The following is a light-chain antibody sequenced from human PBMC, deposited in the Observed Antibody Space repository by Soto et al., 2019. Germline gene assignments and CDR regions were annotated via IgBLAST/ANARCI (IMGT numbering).Light chain of an antibody. V-gene: IGLV2-11*01. J-gene: IGLJ2*01. CDR3: CSYAASHTFV. CDR1: SSDVGGYNY. CDR2: EAT. Sequence: QSALTQPRSVSGSPGQSVTISCTGSSSDVGGYNYVSWYQQHPGKAPKLMIYEATERPSGVPDRFSGSKSGNTASLTISGLQAEDEGAYYCCSYAASHTFVFGGGTKVTVL.